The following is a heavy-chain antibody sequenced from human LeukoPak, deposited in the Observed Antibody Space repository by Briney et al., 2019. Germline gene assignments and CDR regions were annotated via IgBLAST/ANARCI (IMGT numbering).Heavy chain of an antibody. CDR2: IQQDGSEK. V-gene: IGHV3-7*04. Sequence: PGTSLRLSCAASGFTFESYTIHWVRQAPKEVLEWVANIQQDGSEKYYVDSVKGRFTISRDNAKKSLFLQVSSLRGEGTAVYYCARDRGFSYGIDFWGQGTLVTVSS. J-gene: IGHJ4*02. CDR1: GFTFESYT. CDR3: ARDRGFSYGIDF. D-gene: IGHD5-18*01.